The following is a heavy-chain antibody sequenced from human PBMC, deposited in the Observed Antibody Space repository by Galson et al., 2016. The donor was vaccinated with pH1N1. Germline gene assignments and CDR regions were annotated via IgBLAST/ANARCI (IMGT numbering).Heavy chain of an antibody. V-gene: IGHV2-5*02. CDR2: IYWDDDK. D-gene: IGHD3-16*01. CDR1: GFSVSSSGMG. CDR3: AHREVMITNAFDF. Sequence: PALVKPTQTLTLTCNFSGFSVSSSGMGVCWIRQPPGKGLEWLAVIYWDDDKRYSPSLKSRLTITKDTSKNQVVLKMTNMDPADTATYYCAHREVMITNAFDFWGQGTMVTVSS. J-gene: IGHJ3*01.